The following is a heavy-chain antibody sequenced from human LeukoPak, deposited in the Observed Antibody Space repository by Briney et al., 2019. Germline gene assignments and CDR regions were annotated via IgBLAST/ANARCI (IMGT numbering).Heavy chain of an antibody. J-gene: IGHJ4*02. D-gene: IGHD5-18*01. Sequence: SQTLSLTCTVSGGSISSVDYYWSWIRQPPGKGLERIAYIYYSGNTHNNPSLKSRLTKSVDTSKNQYSLKLSSVTAADTAVYYCARGDRDTVMFDYRGQGTVVTVSS. CDR2: IYYSGNT. CDR3: ARGDRDTVMFDY. V-gene: IGHV4-30-4*01. CDR1: GGSISSVDYY.